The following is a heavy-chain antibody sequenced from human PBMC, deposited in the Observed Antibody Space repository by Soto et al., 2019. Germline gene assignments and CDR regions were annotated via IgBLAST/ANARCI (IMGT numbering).Heavy chain of an antibody. V-gene: IGHV3-15*07. CDR1: GFTFSNAW. D-gene: IGHD3-3*01. Sequence: EVQLVESGGGLVKPGGSLRLSCAASGFTFSNAWMNWVRQAPGKGLEWVGRIKSKTDGGTTDYAAPVKGRFTISRDDSTSTLYLQMNSLKTEDTGVYYCTTNHDFWSGYNWGQGTLVTASS. CDR2: IKSKTDGGTT. J-gene: IGHJ4*02. CDR3: TTNHDFWSGYN.